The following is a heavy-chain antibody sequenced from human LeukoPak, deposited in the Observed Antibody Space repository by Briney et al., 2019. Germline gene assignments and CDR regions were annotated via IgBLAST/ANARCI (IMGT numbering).Heavy chain of an antibody. Sequence: GGSLRLSCAASGFTFSSYDMHWVRQATGKGLEWVSAIGTAGDTYYPGSGKGRFTISRENAKNSLYLQMNSLRAEDTAVYYCARAMVRGVIMDYFDYWGQGTLVTVSS. CDR3: ARAMVRGVIMDYFDY. J-gene: IGHJ4*02. D-gene: IGHD3-10*01. CDR2: IGTAGDT. CDR1: GFTFSSYD. V-gene: IGHV3-13*01.